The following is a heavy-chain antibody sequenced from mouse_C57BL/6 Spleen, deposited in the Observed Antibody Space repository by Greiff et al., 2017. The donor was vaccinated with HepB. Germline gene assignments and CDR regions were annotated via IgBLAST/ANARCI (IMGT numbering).Heavy chain of an antibody. V-gene: IGHV1-55*01. D-gene: IGHD1-1*01. J-gene: IGHJ2*01. Sequence: VQLQQPGAELVKPGASVKMSCKASGYTFTSYWITWVKQRPGQGLEWIGDIYPGSGSTNYNEKFKSKATLTVDTSSSTAYMQLSSLTSEDSAVYYCAIHYYGSSYFDYWGQGTTLTVSS. CDR1: GYTFTSYW. CDR3: AIHYYGSSYFDY. CDR2: IYPGSGST.